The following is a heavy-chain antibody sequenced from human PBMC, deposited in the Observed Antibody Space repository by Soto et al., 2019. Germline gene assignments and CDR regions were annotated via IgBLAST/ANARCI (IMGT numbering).Heavy chain of an antibody. CDR3: AKDGDDSRPPDAFDM. Sequence: GSLRLSCVASVMTFSTHAMTWVRQAPGKGPEWVASITGGGTTHYAASARGRFTISRDNSKNTLYLQMNSLRAEDTAVYYCAKDGDDSRPPDAFDMWGQGTMVTV. CDR2: ITGGGTT. CDR1: VMTFSTHA. J-gene: IGHJ3*02. V-gene: IGHV3-23*01. D-gene: IGHD3-22*01.